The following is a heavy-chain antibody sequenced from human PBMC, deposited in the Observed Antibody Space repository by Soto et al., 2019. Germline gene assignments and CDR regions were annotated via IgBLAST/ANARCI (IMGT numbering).Heavy chain of an antibody. J-gene: IGHJ4*02. CDR1: GFTFSDAW. CDR2: IKSKTDGGTT. Sequence: AGGSLRLSCAASGFTFSDAWMSWVRQAPGKGLEWVGRIKSKTDGGTTDYAAPVKGRFTISRDDSKNTLYLQMNSLKTEDTAVYYCTTSLHDDYEETEAGTQFDYWGQGTLVTVSS. CDR3: TTSLHDDYEETEAGTQFDY. D-gene: IGHD6-13*01. V-gene: IGHV3-15*01.